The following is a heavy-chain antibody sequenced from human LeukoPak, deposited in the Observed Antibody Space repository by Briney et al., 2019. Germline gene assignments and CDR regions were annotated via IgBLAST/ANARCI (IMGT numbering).Heavy chain of an antibody. CDR2: INHSGST. J-gene: IGHJ4*02. CDR1: GGSFSGYY. CDR3: ARVNLGPYYYDSSGYYYY. Sequence: SETLSLTCAVYGGSFSGYYWSWIRQPPGKGLEWIGEINHSGSTNYNPSLKSRVTISVDTSKNQFSLKLGSVTAADTAVYYCARVNLGPYYYDSSGYYYYWGQGTLVPVSS. V-gene: IGHV4-34*01. D-gene: IGHD3-22*01.